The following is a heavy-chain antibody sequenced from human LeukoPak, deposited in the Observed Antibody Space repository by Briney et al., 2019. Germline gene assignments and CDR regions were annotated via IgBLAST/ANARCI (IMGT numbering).Heavy chain of an antibody. CDR1: GFTFSSYA. Sequence: GGSLRLSCAASGFTFSSYAMSWVRQAPGKGLDWVSAISGSGGSTYYADSVKGRFTISRDNSKNTLYLQMNSLRAEDTAVYYCAKGFTYYYDSSGYYYFDYWGQGTLVTVSS. J-gene: IGHJ4*02. CDR2: ISGSGGST. V-gene: IGHV3-23*01. D-gene: IGHD3-22*01. CDR3: AKGFTYYYDSSGYYYFDY.